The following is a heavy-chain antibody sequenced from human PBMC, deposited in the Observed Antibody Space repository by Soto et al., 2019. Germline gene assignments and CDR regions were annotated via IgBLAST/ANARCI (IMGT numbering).Heavy chain of an antibody. CDR2: INIDGAT. Sequence: EVQLLESGGGLVQPGGSLRLSCAASGFTFSSYAMSWVRQASGKGLEWVSSINIDGATYYADSVRGRFTVSRDNSKNTLYLQMNSLRAEDTALYYCAKYYYFDWWGQGTLITVSS. CDR3: AKYYYFDW. J-gene: IGHJ4*02. V-gene: IGHV3-23*01. CDR1: GFTFSSYA.